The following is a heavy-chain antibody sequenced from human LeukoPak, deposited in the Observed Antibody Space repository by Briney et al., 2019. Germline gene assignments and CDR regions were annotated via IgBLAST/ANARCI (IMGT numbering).Heavy chain of an antibody. D-gene: IGHD5-24*01. CDR1: GFTFSSYG. V-gene: IGHV3-30*02. CDR3: AKDDAWLQYND. J-gene: IGHJ4*02. Sequence: GGSLRLSCAASGFTFSSYGIHWVRQAPGKGLEWVTFIRYDGSTKYYADSVKGRFTISRDNSKNTVYLQMDSLRDEDTAVYYCAKDDAWLQYNDWGQGTLVTVSS. CDR2: IRYDGSTK.